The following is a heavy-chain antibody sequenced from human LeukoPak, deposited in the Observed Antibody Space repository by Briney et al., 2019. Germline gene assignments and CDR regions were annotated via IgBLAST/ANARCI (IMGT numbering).Heavy chain of an antibody. CDR2: IVVGSGNT. D-gene: IGHD2-21*02. Sequence: ASVKVSCKASGFTFTSSAMQWVRQARGQRLEWIGWIVVGSGNTNYAQKFQERVTITRDMSTSTAYMELSSLRSEDTAVYYSATSGDYLYNWFDPWGQGTLVTVSS. CDR3: ATSGDYLYNWFDP. J-gene: IGHJ5*02. CDR1: GFTFTSSA. V-gene: IGHV1-58*02.